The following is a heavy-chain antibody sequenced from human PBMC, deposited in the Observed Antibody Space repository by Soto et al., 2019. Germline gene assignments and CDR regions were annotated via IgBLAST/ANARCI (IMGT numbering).Heavy chain of an antibody. CDR3: ARDMHAGFTHYFDP. Sequence: GSLRLSCAASGFTFSDSYMTWIRQGPGKGLEWLSYISGSGTTMYYVDSVKGRFTISRDNAKNSLYLQINGLRVEDTAVYYCARDMHAGFTHYFDPWGQGTRVTVAS. CDR2: ISGSGTTM. CDR1: GFTFSDSY. V-gene: IGHV3-11*01. J-gene: IGHJ5*02. D-gene: IGHD1-26*01.